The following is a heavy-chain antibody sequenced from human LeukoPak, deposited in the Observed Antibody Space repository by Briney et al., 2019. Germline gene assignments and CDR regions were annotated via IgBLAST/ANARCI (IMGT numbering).Heavy chain of an antibody. J-gene: IGHJ4*02. CDR1: GFTFSNDW. D-gene: IGHD1-14*01. CDR2: IKGDGSDK. CDR3: ARDPETKRGRDGLDY. Sequence: GSLRLSCAASGFTFSNDWMSWVRQAPGKGLGWMASIKGDGSDKYYVDSVKGRFTISRDNAKNSMYLQMNSLRAEDTAVYYCARDPETKRGRDGLDYWGPGTLVIVSS. V-gene: IGHV3-7*01.